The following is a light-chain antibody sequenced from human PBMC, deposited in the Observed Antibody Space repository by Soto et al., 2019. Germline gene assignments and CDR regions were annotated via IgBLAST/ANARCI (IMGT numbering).Light chain of an antibody. Sequence: DIQMTQSPSTLSASVGDRVTITCRASKTISKWLAWYQQRPGKAPNLLIYKASSLESGVSSRFSGSGFGTEFTLTIISLQPDYCATNYCQNYNSYTYTFGQGTKLEIK. J-gene: IGKJ2*01. CDR3: QNYNSYTYT. CDR1: KTISKW. V-gene: IGKV1-5*03. CDR2: KAS.